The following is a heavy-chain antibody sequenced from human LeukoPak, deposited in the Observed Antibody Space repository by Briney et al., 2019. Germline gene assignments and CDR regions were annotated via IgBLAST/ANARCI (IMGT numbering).Heavy chain of an antibody. CDR1: GGSINRRSYY. V-gene: IGHV4-39*07. Sequence: PSETLSLTSTVSGGSINRRSYYWGWIRQPPGKGLEWIGSMYYSGATYYNLSLKSRLTMSVDTFKNQFSLELSSVTAADTAVYYCVHWEGYCSSASCYGNWFDPWGQGTLVTVSS. CDR2: MYYSGAT. D-gene: IGHD2-2*01. CDR3: VHWEGYCSSASCYGNWFDP. J-gene: IGHJ5*02.